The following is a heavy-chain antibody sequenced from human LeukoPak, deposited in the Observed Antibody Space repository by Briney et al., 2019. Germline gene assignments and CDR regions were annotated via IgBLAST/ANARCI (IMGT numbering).Heavy chain of an antibody. CDR3: SKDLSPMVGSKIFDY. CDR1: GLTFSTNG. V-gene: IGHV3-30*02. D-gene: IGHD1-26*01. J-gene: IGHJ4*02. CDR2: IRYDGSNK. Sequence: PGGSLRLSCAASGLTFSTNGMHWVRQAPGKGLQWVAFIRYDGSNKYYADSVKGRFTISRDNSKNTLYLQMNSLRAEDTAVYSCSKDLSPMVGSKIFDYWGQGTLVTVSS.